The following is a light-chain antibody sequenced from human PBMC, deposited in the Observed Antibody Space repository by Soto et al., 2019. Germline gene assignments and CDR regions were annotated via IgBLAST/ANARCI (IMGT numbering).Light chain of an antibody. CDR1: QSVSSSY. CDR2: GAS. Sequence: EIVLTQSPGTLSLSPGERATLSCRASQSVSSSYLAWYQQKAGQAPRLLIYGASSRATGIPDRFSGSGSGNVFPLTISRLEPEDFSVYCCQQSGRSPWTFGEGTKVEIK. CDR3: QQSGRSPWT. V-gene: IGKV3-20*01. J-gene: IGKJ1*01.